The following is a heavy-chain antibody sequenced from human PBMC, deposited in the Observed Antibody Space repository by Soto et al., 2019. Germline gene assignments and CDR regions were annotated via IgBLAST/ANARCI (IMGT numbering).Heavy chain of an antibody. CDR3: AKDGGIAADYYYYYGMDV. Sequence: GGSLRLSCAASGFTFSSYGMHWVRQAPGKGLEWVAVISYDGSNKYYADSVKGRFTISRDNSKNTLYLQMNSLRAEDTAVYYCAKDGGIAADYYYYYGMDVWGQGTTVTVSS. CDR2: ISYDGSNK. D-gene: IGHD6-13*01. V-gene: IGHV3-30*18. J-gene: IGHJ6*02. CDR1: GFTFSSYG.